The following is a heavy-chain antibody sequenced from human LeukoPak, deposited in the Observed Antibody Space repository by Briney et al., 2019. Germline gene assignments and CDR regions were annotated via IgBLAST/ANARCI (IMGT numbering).Heavy chain of an antibody. Sequence: GRSLSLSCAASGFNFGTYAMHWVRQAPGKGLEWVAVILSDGSLENSANSVRGRFIISRDNSKKTLFLQMNRLRIEDTAVYYCARGAILGGFNLIDDWGQGTLVTVSS. V-gene: IGHV3-30*04. CDR1: GFNFGTYA. D-gene: IGHD1-26*01. J-gene: IGHJ4*02. CDR2: ILSDGSLE. CDR3: ARGAILGGFNLIDD.